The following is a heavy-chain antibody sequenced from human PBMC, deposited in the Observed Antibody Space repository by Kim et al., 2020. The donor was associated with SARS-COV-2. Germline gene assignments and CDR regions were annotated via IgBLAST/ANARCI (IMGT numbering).Heavy chain of an antibody. CDR1: GGTFSSYA. CDR2: IIPILGIA. J-gene: IGHJ4*02. V-gene: IGHV1-69*04. Sequence: SVKVSCKASGGTFSSYAISWVRQAPGQGLEWMGRIIPILGIANYAQKFQGRVTITADKSTSTAYMELSSLRSEDTAVYYCARDRPYYDILTGYTFDYWGQGTLVTVSS. D-gene: IGHD3-9*01. CDR3: ARDRPYYDILTGYTFDY.